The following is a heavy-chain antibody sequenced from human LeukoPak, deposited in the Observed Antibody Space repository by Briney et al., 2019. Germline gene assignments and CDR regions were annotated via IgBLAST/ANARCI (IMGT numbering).Heavy chain of an antibody. Sequence: GGSLRLSCAASGFTFSSYAMSWVRQAPGKGLEWVSAISGSGGSTYYVDSVKGRFTISRDNSKNTLYLQMDSLRAEDTAVYYCASHYGSGSYSLRYFDYWGQGTLVTVSS. V-gene: IGHV3-23*01. CDR3: ASHYGSGSYSLRYFDY. J-gene: IGHJ4*02. CDR1: GFTFSSYA. CDR2: ISGSGGST. D-gene: IGHD3-10*01.